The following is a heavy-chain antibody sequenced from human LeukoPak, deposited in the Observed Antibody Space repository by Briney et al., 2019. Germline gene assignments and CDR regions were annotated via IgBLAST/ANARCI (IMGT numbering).Heavy chain of an antibody. D-gene: IGHD3-22*01. Sequence: SETLSLTCTVSGGSISSGSYYWSWIRQPAGKGLEWFGRIYTSGSTNYNPSLKSRVTISVDTSKNQFSLKLSSVTAADTAVYYCARDGTYYYDSSGPPTNFDIWGQGTMVTVSS. J-gene: IGHJ3*02. CDR3: ARDGTYYYDSSGPPTNFDI. CDR1: GGSISSGSYY. CDR2: IYTSGST. V-gene: IGHV4-61*02.